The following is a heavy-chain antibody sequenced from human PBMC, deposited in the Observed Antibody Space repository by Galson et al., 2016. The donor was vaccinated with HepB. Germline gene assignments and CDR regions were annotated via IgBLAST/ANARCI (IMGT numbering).Heavy chain of an antibody. CDR3: VRVHLGSNWSNNWFDP. Sequence: ETLSLTCGVYGGPVIDYSWNWIRQPPGKVLEWIGEINHSGTTKSNPSLKSRSTISVDTSKNQFSLKLSSVTAADTAVYYCVRVHLGSNWSNNWFDPWGQGTLVTVSS. CDR2: INHSGTT. V-gene: IGHV4-34*01. CDR1: GGPVIDYS. D-gene: IGHD6-13*01. J-gene: IGHJ5*02.